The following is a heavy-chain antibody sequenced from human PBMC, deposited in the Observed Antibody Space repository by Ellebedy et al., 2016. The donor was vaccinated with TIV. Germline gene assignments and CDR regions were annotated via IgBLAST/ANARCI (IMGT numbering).Heavy chain of an antibody. V-gene: IGHV3-30-3*01. CDR2: ISYDGSNT. CDR1: GFTFISYA. J-gene: IGHJ4*02. CDR3: ARAPPGSGPDY. D-gene: IGHD6-19*01. Sequence: GESLKISXEASGFTFISYALHWVRQAPGKGLEWVAVISYDGSNTWYADSVKGRFTISRDNSKNTLYLQMNSLRTEDTAVYYCARAPPGSGPDYWGQGTLVTVSS.